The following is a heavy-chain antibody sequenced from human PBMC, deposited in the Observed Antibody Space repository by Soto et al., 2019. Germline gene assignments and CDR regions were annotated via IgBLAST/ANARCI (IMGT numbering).Heavy chain of an antibody. CDR3: ARATAIAYYYDY. CDR2: IYHSGST. Sequence: PSDTLALTFAVSGCAISSGGYSWSWILQPPGKGLEWIGYIYHSGSTYYNPSLKSRVTISVDRSKNQFSLKLSSVTAADTAVYYFARATAIAYYYDYWGQGTLVIVSS. J-gene: IGHJ4*02. CDR1: GCAISSGGYS. D-gene: IGHD2-21*02. V-gene: IGHV4-30-2*01.